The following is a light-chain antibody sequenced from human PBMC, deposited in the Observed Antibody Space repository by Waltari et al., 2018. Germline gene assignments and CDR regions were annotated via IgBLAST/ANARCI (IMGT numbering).Light chain of an antibody. Sequence: DIVMTQSPDSLAMSLGERATIHCKSSQSVLYSANNNNYLAWYQQKPGQPPNLLIYWASTRESGVPDRFSGSGSGTDFTLTISSLQAEDVAVYYCQQYYTTPYTFGQGTKLEIK. CDR2: WAS. V-gene: IGKV4-1*01. CDR3: QQYYTTPYT. CDR1: QSVLYSANNNNY. J-gene: IGKJ2*01.